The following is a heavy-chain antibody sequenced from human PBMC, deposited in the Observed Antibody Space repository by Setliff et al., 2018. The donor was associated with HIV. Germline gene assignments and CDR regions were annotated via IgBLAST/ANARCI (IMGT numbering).Heavy chain of an antibody. CDR1: GGSITTSSFY. J-gene: IGHJ5*02. CDR3: ARGLGGYCSSVSCYEADH. V-gene: IGHV4-39*01. Sequence: SETLSLTCTVSGGSITTSSFYWGWIRQPPGKGLEWIGDIYYSGSTHYNPSLKSRVTISVDTSKNQFSLKLSSLTAADTAVYYCARGLGGYCSSVSCYEADHWGQGTLVTVSS. CDR2: IYYSGST. D-gene: IGHD2-2*01.